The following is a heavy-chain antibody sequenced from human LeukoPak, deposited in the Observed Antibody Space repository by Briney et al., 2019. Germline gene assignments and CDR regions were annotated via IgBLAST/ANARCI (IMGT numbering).Heavy chain of an antibody. D-gene: IGHD3-22*01. CDR1: GGSISSGGYY. J-gene: IGHJ4*02. V-gene: IGHV4-31*03. CDR3: ARASYYYDSSGYYYFDC. Sequence: SQTLSLTCTVSGGSISSGGYYWSWMRPHPGQGLEWFGYIYYSGSPYYNPSLKSRVTISVDTSKNQFSLKLSSVTAADTAVYYCARASYYYDSSGYYYFDCWGRGGLVTVCS. CDR2: IYYSGSP.